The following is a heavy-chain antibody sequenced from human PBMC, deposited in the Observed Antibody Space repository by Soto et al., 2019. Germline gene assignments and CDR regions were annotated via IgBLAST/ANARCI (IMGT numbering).Heavy chain of an antibody. CDR3: ALSYGDYVSYYFDY. D-gene: IGHD4-17*01. Sequence: VASVTVSCKASGYTFTSYYMHWVRQAPGQGLEWMGIINPSGGSTSYAQKFQGRVTMTTDTSTSTAYMELRSLRSDDTAGYYWALSYGDYVSYYFDYWGQGTRVTVPS. CDR2: INPSGGST. J-gene: IGHJ4*02. CDR1: GYTFTSYY. V-gene: IGHV1-46*01.